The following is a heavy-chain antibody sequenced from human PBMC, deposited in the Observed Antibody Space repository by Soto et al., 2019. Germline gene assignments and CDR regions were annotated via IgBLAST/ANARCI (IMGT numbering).Heavy chain of an antibody. CDR3: ARGDSVPAAAKGIDY. D-gene: IGHD2-2*01. V-gene: IGHV3-33*01. CDR2: IWYDGSNK. CDR1: GFTFSSYG. Sequence: QVQLVESGGGVVQPGRSLRLSCAASGFTFSSYGMHWVRQAPGKGLEWVAVIWYDGSNKYYADSVKGRFTISRDNSKNTLYLQMNSLRAEDTAVYYCARGDSVPAAAKGIDYWGQGTLVTVSS. J-gene: IGHJ4*02.